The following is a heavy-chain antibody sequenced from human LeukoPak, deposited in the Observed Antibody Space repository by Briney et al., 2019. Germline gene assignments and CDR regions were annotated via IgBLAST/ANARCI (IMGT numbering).Heavy chain of an antibody. CDR2: INHSGST. Sequence: SETLSLTCAVYGGSFSGYYWSWIRQPPGKGLEWIGEINHSGSTNYNPSLKSRVTISVDTSKNQFSLKLSSVTAADTAVYYCARDLYTYNLDAEYWGQGTLVTVSS. V-gene: IGHV4-34*01. CDR3: ARDLYTYNLDAEY. D-gene: IGHD5-18*01. J-gene: IGHJ4*02. CDR1: GGSFSGYY.